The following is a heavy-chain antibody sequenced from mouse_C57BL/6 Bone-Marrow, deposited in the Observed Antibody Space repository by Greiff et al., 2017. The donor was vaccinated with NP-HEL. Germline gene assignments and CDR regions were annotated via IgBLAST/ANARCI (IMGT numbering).Heavy chain of an antibody. CDR3: ARHVDYDWFAY. CDR2: ISSGGSYT. J-gene: IGHJ3*01. V-gene: IGHV5-6*01. Sequence: EVKLMESGGDLVKPGGSLKLSCAASGFTFSSYGMSWVRQTPDKRLEWVATISSGGSYTYYPDSVKGRFTISRDNAKNTLYLQMSSLKSEDTAMYYCARHVDYDWFAYWGQGTLVTVSA. CDR1: GFTFSSYG. D-gene: IGHD2-4*01.